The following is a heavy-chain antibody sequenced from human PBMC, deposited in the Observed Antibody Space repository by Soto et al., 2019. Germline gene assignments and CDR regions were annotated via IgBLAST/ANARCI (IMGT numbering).Heavy chain of an antibody. Sequence: EVQLVESGGGLARPGGSLRLSCAASGFRFSSYSMNWVRQAPGKGLEWVSYISDSSSTIYYSDSVKGRFTISRDNAKNSLYLQMNSLRVEDTAVYYCARWATGNFDYWGQGTLVTVSS. D-gene: IGHD1-1*01. J-gene: IGHJ4*02. V-gene: IGHV3-48*01. CDR2: ISDSSSTI. CDR1: GFRFSSYS. CDR3: ARWATGNFDY.